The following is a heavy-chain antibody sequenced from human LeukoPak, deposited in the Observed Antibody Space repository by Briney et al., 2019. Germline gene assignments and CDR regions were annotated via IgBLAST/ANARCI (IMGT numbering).Heavy chain of an antibody. CDR1: GGTFSSYA. D-gene: IGHD6-19*01. V-gene: IGHV1-69*05. J-gene: IGHJ4*02. Sequence: ASVKVSCKASGGTFSSYAISWVRQAPGQGPEWMGGIIPIFGTANYAQKFQGRVTITTDESTSTAYMELSSLRSEDAAVYYCARDTYSSGWYNLGYWGQGTLVTVSS. CDR2: IIPIFGTA. CDR3: ARDTYSSGWYNLGY.